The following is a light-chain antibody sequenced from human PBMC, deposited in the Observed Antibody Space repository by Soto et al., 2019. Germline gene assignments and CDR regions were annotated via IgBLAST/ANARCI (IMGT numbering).Light chain of an antibody. V-gene: IGKV3-20*01. J-gene: IGKJ1*01. Sequence: EVVFTQSPGTLSLFPGERATLSCRASQSVINSYLAWYQQKPGQAPRPLIYGISNRATGIPDRFSGSGSGTDFTLTISRLEPEDFAVYYCHQYGSSWTFGQGTKVDI. CDR2: GIS. CDR3: HQYGSSWT. CDR1: QSVINSY.